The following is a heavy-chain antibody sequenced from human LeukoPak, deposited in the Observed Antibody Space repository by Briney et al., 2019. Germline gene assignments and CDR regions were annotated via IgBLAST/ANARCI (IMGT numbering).Heavy chain of an antibody. Sequence: GGSLRLSCAASGFTFSSYAMNWVRQAPGKGMNWVSSISGSGGSTHYADSVKGRFTISRDNSKNTVYLQMNSLRAEDTAVYYCARGDHYGDYVVYWGQGTLVTVSS. CDR2: ISGSGGST. CDR3: ARGDHYGDYVVY. V-gene: IGHV3-23*01. D-gene: IGHD4-17*01. J-gene: IGHJ4*02. CDR1: GFTFSSYA.